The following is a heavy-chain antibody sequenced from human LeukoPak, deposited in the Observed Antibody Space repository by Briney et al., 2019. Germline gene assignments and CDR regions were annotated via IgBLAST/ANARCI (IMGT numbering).Heavy chain of an antibody. V-gene: IGHV1-24*01. J-gene: IGHJ5*02. CDR1: GYTLTKLS. CDR3: ATEPRRWVVPPWFDP. D-gene: IGHD4-23*01. CDR2: FDPEDGET. Sequence: ASVKVSCKVSGYTLTKLSMHWVRQAPGKGLEWMGGFDPEDGETIYAQKFQGRVTMTEDTSTDTAYMELSSLRSEDTAVYYCATEPRRWVVPPWFDPWGQGTLVTVSS.